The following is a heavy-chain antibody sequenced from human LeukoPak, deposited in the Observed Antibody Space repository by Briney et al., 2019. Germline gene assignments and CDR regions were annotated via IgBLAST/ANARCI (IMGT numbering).Heavy chain of an antibody. CDR2: INYSGSA. CDR1: DGYISSYY. CDR3: ARTTEGGYTYDYFYYYYMDV. J-gene: IGHJ6*03. V-gene: IGHV4-59*01. D-gene: IGHD5-18*01. Sequence: SETLSLTCTVSDGYISSYYWSWIRQPPGKGLEWIGYINYSGSANYNPSLKSRVTISVDTSKNQFSLKLSSVTAADTAVYYCARTTEGGYTYDYFYYYYMDVWGKGTTVTISS.